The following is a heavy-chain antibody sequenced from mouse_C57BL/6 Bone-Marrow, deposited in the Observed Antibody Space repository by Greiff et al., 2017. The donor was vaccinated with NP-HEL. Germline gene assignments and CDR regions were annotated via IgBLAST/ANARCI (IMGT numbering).Heavy chain of an antibody. Sequence: QVQLQQPGAELVMPGASVKLSCKASGYTFTSYWMHWVKQRPGQGLEWIGEIDPSDSYTNYNQKFKGKSTLTVDKSSSTAYMQLSSLTSEDSAVYYCARWYYYEFDYWGQGTTLTVSS. CDR3: ARWYYYEFDY. J-gene: IGHJ2*01. D-gene: IGHD1-1*01. V-gene: IGHV1-69*01. CDR1: GYTFTSYW. CDR2: IDPSDSYT.